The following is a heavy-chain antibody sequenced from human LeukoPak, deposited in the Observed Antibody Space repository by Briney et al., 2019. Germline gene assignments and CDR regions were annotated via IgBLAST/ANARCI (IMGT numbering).Heavy chain of an antibody. CDR3: ARAHYYDSSGYYYDRAFDI. Sequence: ASVKVSCKASGYTFTGYYMHWVRQAPGQGLEWMGWISAYNGNTNYAQKLQGRVTMTTDTSTSTAYMELRSLRSDDTAVYYCARAHYYDSSGYYYDRAFDIWGQGTMVTVSS. V-gene: IGHV1-18*04. CDR2: ISAYNGNT. J-gene: IGHJ3*02. CDR1: GYTFTGYY. D-gene: IGHD3-22*01.